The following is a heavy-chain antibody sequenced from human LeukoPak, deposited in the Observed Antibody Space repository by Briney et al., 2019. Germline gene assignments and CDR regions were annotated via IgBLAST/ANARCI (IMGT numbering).Heavy chain of an antibody. CDR1: GFTFSSYA. CDR2: ISGSGGST. V-gene: IGHV3-23*01. Sequence: GGSLRLSCAASGFTFSSYAMSWVRQAPGEGLEWVSAISGSGGSTYYADSVKGRFTISRDNSKNTLYLQMNSLRAEDTAVYYCAKLGFFYLDYFDYWGQGTLVTVSS. D-gene: IGHD3-10*01. CDR3: AKLGFFYLDYFDY. J-gene: IGHJ4*02.